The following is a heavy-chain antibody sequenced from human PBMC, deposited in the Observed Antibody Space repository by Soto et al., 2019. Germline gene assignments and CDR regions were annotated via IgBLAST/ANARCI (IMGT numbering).Heavy chain of an antibody. D-gene: IGHD6-19*01. CDR2: IYSGSAT. V-gene: IGHV3-53*02. CDR1: GFTVSDTY. J-gene: IGHJ4*02. CDR3: ARGNSGLLTFDY. Sequence: EVRLVETGGGLIQPGGSLRLSCAASGFTVSDTYMNWVRQAPGKGLEWVSVIYSGSATYYADPVKGRFTISRDNSKNTVFLQMSSLRVDDTSVYYCARGNSGLLTFDYWGQGILVTVSS.